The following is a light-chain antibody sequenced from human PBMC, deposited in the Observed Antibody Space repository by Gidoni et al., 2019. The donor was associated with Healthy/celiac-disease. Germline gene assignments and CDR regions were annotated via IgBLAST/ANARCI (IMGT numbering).Light chain of an antibody. CDR3: QQSYSTPIT. CDR1: QSISSY. Sequence: DIQMTQSPSSLSASVGDRVTITCRASQSISSYLNCYQQKPGKAPKLLIYAASSLQSGVPSRFSGSGSGTDFTLTISSLQPEDFATYYCQQSYSTPITCGQGTRLEIK. CDR2: AAS. J-gene: IGKJ5*01. V-gene: IGKV1-39*01.